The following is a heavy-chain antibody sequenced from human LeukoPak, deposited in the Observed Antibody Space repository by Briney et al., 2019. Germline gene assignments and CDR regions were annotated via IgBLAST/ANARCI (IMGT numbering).Heavy chain of an antibody. Sequence: GGSLRLSCAASGFTFSRYEMNWVRQAPGKGLEWVSYISRNGDTIYFADSVKGRFTISRDNAKNSLYLQMSSLRAEDTAVYYCARDYASDYWGQGTLVSVS. CDR3: ARDYASDY. J-gene: IGHJ4*02. D-gene: IGHD3-10*01. CDR1: GFTFSRYE. CDR2: ISRNGDTI. V-gene: IGHV3-48*03.